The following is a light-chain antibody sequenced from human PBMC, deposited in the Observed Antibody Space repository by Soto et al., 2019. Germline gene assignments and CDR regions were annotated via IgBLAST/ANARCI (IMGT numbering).Light chain of an antibody. J-gene: IGKJ2*01. Sequence: DIVMTQSPDSLAVSLGERATINCKSSQSLLYNSNNKNYLAWYQQKPGQPPKLLIYWASTRESGVPDRFSGSGSGTDFALTISTLQAEDVAVYYCQQYYNIPGYTFGQGTKLEIK. V-gene: IGKV4-1*01. CDR1: QSLLYNSNNKNY. CDR3: QQYYNIPGYT. CDR2: WAS.